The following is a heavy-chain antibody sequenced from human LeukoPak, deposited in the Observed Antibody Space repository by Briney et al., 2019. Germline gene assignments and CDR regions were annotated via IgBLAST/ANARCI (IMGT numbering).Heavy chain of an antibody. Sequence: GGSLRLSCAASGFTFDDHGMSWVRQDPGKGLEWVSGINWNGGSTGYADSVKGRFTISRDNAKNSLYLQMNSLRAEDTAVYYCAELGITMIGGVWGKGTTVTISS. CDR2: INWNGGST. CDR1: GFTFDDHG. D-gene: IGHD3-10*02. CDR3: AELGITMIGGV. V-gene: IGHV3-20*04. J-gene: IGHJ6*04.